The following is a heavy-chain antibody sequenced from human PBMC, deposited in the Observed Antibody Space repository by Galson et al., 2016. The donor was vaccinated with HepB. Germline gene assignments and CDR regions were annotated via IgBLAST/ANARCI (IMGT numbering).Heavy chain of an antibody. V-gene: IGHV3-23*01. J-gene: IGHJ6*02. CDR3: AKEGTIFGVVPYGMDV. CDR2: ISGSGGST. CDR1: RFTFSSYA. D-gene: IGHD3-3*01. Sequence: SLRLSCAASRFTFSSYAMSWVRQAPGKGLEWVSVISGSGGSTYYADSVKGRFTISRDNSKNTLYLQMNSLRVEDTAVYYCAKEGTIFGVVPYGMDVWGQGTKVIVSS.